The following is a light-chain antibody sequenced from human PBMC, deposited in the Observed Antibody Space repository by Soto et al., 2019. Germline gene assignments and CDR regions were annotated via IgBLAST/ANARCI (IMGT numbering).Light chain of an antibody. CDR1: QSISSY. V-gene: IGKV1-39*01. J-gene: IGKJ1*01. CDR2: AAS. CDR3: QQSYTTPQT. Sequence: DIQMTQSPSSLSASAGDRFTVTCRASQSISSYLHWYQQKPGKAPELLIYAASSLQSGVPSRFSGSGSGTDFTLTISSLQPEDFATYYCQQSYTTPQTFGQGTKV.